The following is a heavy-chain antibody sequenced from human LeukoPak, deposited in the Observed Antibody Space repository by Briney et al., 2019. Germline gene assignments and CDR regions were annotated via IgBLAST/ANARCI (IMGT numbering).Heavy chain of an antibody. CDR1: GFTISSYA. CDR2: ISGSGGST. J-gene: IGHJ4*02. Sequence: GGSLRLSCAASGFTISSYAMSWVRQAPGKGLEWVSAISGSGGSTYYADSVKGRFTISRDNSKNTLYLQMNSLRAEDTAVYYCAKDHIAAAGQYYFDYWGQGTLVTVSS. CDR3: AKDHIAAAGQYYFDY. D-gene: IGHD6-13*01. V-gene: IGHV3-23*01.